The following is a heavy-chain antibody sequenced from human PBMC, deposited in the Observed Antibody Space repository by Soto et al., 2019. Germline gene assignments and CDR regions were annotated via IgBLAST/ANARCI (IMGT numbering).Heavy chain of an antibody. V-gene: IGHV1-69*13. CDR1: GGTFSRYT. D-gene: IGHD4-17*01. J-gene: IGHJ4*01. Sequence: SVKVSCKASGGTFSRYTMSWVRQAPGQGLEWMGGIIPIFGTSNYAQKFQGRVTITADESTSTYYMELSSLRSEDTAMYYCARGTPETTVNHYFDYWG. CDR3: ARGTPETTVNHYFDY. CDR2: IIPIFGTS.